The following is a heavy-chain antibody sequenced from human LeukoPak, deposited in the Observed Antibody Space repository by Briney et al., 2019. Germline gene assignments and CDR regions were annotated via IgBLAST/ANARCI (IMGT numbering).Heavy chain of an antibody. CDR1: GFTFSSYS. D-gene: IGHD5-12*01. CDR2: ISSSSSYI. Sequence: SLRLSCAASGFTFSSYSMNWVRQAPGKGLEWVSSISSSSSYIYYADSVKGRFTISRDNAKNSLYLQMNSLRAEDTAVYYCASNFPMVATIPYYFDYWGQGTLVTVSS. V-gene: IGHV3-21*01. CDR3: ASNFPMVATIPYYFDY. J-gene: IGHJ4*02.